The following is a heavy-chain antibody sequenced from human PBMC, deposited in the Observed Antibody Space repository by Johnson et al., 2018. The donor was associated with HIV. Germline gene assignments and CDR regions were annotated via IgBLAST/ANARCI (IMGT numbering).Heavy chain of an antibody. Sequence: QVKLLESGGGVVRPGGSLRLSCAVFGFTFNDYGMSWVRQAPGKGLEWVSYISSSGSTKYYADSVKGRFTISRDNAKNSLYMQMHSLRVEDTAVYYCARDEPYELELRSIHAFDIWCQGTMVTLSS. CDR2: ISSSGSTK. CDR1: GFTFNDYG. V-gene: IGHV3-11*01. J-gene: IGHJ3*02. CDR3: ARDEPYELELRSIHAFDI. D-gene: IGHD1-7*01.